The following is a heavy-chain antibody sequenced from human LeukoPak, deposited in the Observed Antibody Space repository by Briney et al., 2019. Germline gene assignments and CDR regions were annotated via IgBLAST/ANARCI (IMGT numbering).Heavy chain of an antibody. D-gene: IGHD6-13*01. CDR1: GFTFSSYA. CDR3: AKAHSWSEGLPIDY. Sequence: PGGSLRLSCAASGFTFSSYAMSWVRQAPGKGLEWVSAISGSGGSTYYADSVKGRFTISRDNSKNTLYLQMNSLRAEDTAVYYCAKAHSWSEGLPIDYWGQGTLVTVSS. J-gene: IGHJ4*02. V-gene: IGHV3-23*01. CDR2: ISGSGGST.